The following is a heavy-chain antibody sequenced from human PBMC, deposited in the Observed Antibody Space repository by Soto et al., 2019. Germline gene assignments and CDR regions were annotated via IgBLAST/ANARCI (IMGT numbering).Heavy chain of an antibody. D-gene: IGHD2-15*01. J-gene: IGHJ3*02. Sequence: SETLSLTCTVSGGSISSGGYYWSWIRQHPGKGLEWIGYIYYSGSTYYKPSLKSRVTISVDTSKNQFSLKLSSVTAADTAVYYCARDGGCSGGSCLAAFDIWGQGTMVTVSS. CDR1: GGSISSGGYY. V-gene: IGHV4-31*03. CDR3: ARDGGCSGGSCLAAFDI. CDR2: IYYSGST.